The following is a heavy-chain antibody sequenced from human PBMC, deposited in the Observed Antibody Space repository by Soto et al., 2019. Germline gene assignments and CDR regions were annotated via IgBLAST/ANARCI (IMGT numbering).Heavy chain of an antibody. Sequence: PGGSLRLSCAASGFTFSNYWMHWVRQAPGKGLVWVSRINSDGGTTSYADSVKGRFTISRDNSKNTLYLQMNSLRAEDTAVYYCAKGLYVGRMDVWGQGTTVTVSS. CDR2: INSDGGTT. J-gene: IGHJ6*02. D-gene: IGHD3-16*01. CDR3: AKGLYVGRMDV. V-gene: IGHV3-74*01. CDR1: GFTFSNYW.